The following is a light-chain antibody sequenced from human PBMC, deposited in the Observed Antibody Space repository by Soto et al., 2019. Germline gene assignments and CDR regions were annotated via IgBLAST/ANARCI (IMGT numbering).Light chain of an antibody. V-gene: IGKV1-5*03. J-gene: IGKJ1*01. CDR1: QTISSW. Sequence: DIQMTQSPSTLSGSVGDRVTITCRASQTISSWLAWYQQKPGKAPKLLIYKAYTLKSGVPSRFSGSGSGTEFTLTISSLQPDDFATYYCQHYNSYSEAFGQGTKEEL. CDR2: KAY. CDR3: QHYNSYSEA.